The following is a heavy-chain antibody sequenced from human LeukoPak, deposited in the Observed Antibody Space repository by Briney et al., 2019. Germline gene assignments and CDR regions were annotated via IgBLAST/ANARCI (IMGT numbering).Heavy chain of an antibody. CDR1: GGSISSGGYY. J-gene: IGHJ3*02. V-gene: IGHV4-31*01. Sequence: SSETLSLTCTVSGGSISSGGYYWSWIRQHPGKGLEWIGCIYYSGSTYYNPSRKSLVTISVDTSTNEFSMKLSSVTAADTAVYSCASLNDSSGLDAFDIWGQGTMVTVSS. CDR2: IYYSGST. D-gene: IGHD3-22*01. CDR3: ASLNDSSGLDAFDI.